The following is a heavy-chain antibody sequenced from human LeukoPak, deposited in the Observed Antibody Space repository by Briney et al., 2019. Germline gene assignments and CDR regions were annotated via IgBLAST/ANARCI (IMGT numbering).Heavy chain of an antibody. V-gene: IGHV3-23*01. CDR3: AKDRAYYHLWDGYYRNWFDP. D-gene: IGHD3-3*02. Sequence: GGSLRPSCAPSGFTFDNFAMTWVRQAPGKGLEWVSGISGSGGSTYYIDSVKGRFIISRDNSKNTLYLQMNSVSAEDTAVYYCAKDRAYYHLWDGYYRNWFDPWGQGTLVIVSS. CDR2: ISGSGGST. J-gene: IGHJ5*02. CDR1: GFTFDNFA.